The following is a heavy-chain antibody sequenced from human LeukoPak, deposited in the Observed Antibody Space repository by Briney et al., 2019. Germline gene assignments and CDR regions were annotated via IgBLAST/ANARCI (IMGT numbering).Heavy chain of an antibody. CDR1: GFTFDDYA. CDR3: AKDGEASGYSSGWSYYYYMDV. V-gene: IGHV3-43D*03. Sequence: GRSLRLSCAASGFTFDDYAMHWVRQAPGKGLEWVSLISWDGGSTYYADPVKGRFTISRDNSKNSLYLQMNSLRAGDTALYYCAKDGEASGYSSGWSYYYYMDVWGKGTTVTVSS. J-gene: IGHJ6*03. D-gene: IGHD6-19*01. CDR2: ISWDGGST.